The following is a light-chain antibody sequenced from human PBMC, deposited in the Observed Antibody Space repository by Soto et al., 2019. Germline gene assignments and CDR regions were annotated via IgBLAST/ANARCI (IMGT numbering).Light chain of an antibody. J-gene: IGKJ3*01. CDR1: QSVSSY. CDR3: QQRSNWPFT. Sequence: EIVLTQSPATLSLAPGERATLSCRASQSVSSYLAWYQQKPGQAPRLLIYDASNRATGIPARFSGSGSGTDFTLTISSLEPEDFAVYYCQQRSNWPFTFGPGNKGDIK. CDR2: DAS. V-gene: IGKV3-11*01.